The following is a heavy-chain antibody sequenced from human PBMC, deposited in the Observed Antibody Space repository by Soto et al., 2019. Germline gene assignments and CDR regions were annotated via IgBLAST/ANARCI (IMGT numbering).Heavy chain of an antibody. J-gene: IGHJ5*02. CDR1: GYTFTSYG. CDR3: ASSADNWFDP. CDR2: ISAYNGNT. Sequence: QVQLVQSGAEVKKPGASVKVSCKASGYTFTSYGISWVRQAPGQGLEWMGWISAYNGNTNYAQKLQGRVTMTTATPTRTAYMELRSLRSEDPVVYYCASSADNWFDPWGQGPLVAVSS. V-gene: IGHV1-18*01.